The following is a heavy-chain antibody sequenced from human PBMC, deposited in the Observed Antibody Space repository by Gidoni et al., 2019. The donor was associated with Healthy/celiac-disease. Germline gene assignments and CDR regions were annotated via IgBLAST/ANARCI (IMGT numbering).Heavy chain of an antibody. CDR1: GYSISSGYY. Sequence: QVQLQESGPGLVKPSETLSLTCTVSGYSISSGYYWGWIRQPPWKGLEWIGSIYHSGSTYYNPSLKSRVTISVDTSKNQFSLKLSSVTAADTAVYYCASIYDFWSGYLTFWGQGTLVTVSS. V-gene: IGHV4-38-2*02. D-gene: IGHD3-3*01. CDR2: IYHSGST. CDR3: ASIYDFWSGYLTF. J-gene: IGHJ4*02.